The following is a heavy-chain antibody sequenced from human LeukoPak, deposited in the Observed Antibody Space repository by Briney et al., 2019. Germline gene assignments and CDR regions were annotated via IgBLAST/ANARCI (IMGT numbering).Heavy chain of an antibody. CDR1: RYTFTSYY. CDR2: INPSGGST. V-gene: IGHV1-46*01. J-gene: IGHJ6*03. Sequence: ASVKVSCKASRYTFTSYYLYWVRQAPGQGLEWMGIINPSGGSTNYAQKFQGRVTMTRDTSTSTVYMELSSLRSEDTAVYYCARGPRITMVRGGQWYYYMDVWGKGTTVTISS. CDR3: ARGPRITMVRGGQWYYYMDV. D-gene: IGHD3-10*01.